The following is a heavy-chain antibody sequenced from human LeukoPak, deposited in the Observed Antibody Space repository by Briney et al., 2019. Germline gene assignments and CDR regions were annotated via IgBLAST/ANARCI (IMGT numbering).Heavy chain of an antibody. J-gene: IGHJ4*02. Sequence: ASVKVSCKASGGTFSTYAISWVRQAPGQGLEWMGGILPIFGTANYAPEFQGRVTITADESTSTAYMELSSLRSEDTAVYYCARSFHSSRWYHDYWGQGTLVTVSS. CDR3: ARSFHSSRWYHDY. V-gene: IGHV1-69*13. D-gene: IGHD6-19*01. CDR1: GGTFSTYA. CDR2: ILPIFGTA.